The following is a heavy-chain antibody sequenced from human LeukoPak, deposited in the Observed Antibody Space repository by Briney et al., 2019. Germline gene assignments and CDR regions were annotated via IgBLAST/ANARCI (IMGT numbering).Heavy chain of an antibody. CDR3: AKGSIVATITGFDY. CDR1: GFTFSSYA. J-gene: IGHJ4*02. V-gene: IGHV3-23*01. D-gene: IGHD5-12*01. CDR2: ISGSGGST. Sequence: GRSLRLSCAASGFTFSSYAMSWVRQAPGKGLEWVSAISGSGGSTYYADSVKGRFTISRDNSKNTLYLQMNSLRAEDTAVYYCAKGSIVATITGFDYWGQGTLVTVSS.